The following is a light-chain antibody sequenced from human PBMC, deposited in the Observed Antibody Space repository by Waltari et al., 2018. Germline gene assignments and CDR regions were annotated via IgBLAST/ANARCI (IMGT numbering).Light chain of an antibody. Sequence: SYVLTQAPSVSVAPGQAARITCEGDDIGRKSVHWYQQKPGHAPLLVVYDNRVRPSGLPDRFSGSNPGNTATLTISGVEAGDEADYYCQVRDSSSDYRVFGGGTKLTVL. V-gene: IGLV3-21*02. CDR3: QVRDSSSDYRV. CDR1: DIGRKS. J-gene: IGLJ3*02. CDR2: DNR.